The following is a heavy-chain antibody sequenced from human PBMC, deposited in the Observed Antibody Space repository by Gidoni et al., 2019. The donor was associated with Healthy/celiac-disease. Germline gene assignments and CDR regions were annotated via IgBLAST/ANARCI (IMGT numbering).Heavy chain of an antibody. D-gene: IGHD6-13*01. CDR3: ARDHRYSSSWETFDY. J-gene: IGHJ4*02. CDR2: ISSSSSTI. Sequence: EVQLVESGGGLVQPGGSLRLSCAASGFTFSSYSMNWVRQAPGKGLEWVSYISSSSSTIYYADSVKGRFTISRDNAKNSLYLQMNSLRAEDTAVYYCARDHRYSSSWETFDYWGQGTLVTVSS. V-gene: IGHV3-48*01. CDR1: GFTFSSYS.